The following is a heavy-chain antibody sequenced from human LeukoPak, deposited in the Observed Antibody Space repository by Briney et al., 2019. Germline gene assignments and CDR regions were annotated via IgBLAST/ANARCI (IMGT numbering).Heavy chain of an antibody. D-gene: IGHD4-23*01. CDR2: ISSNGGSI. CDR3: VKVAYGGNSGFDY. V-gene: IGHV3-64D*06. J-gene: IGHJ4*02. CDR1: GFSFSTYG. Sequence: GGSLRLSCSASGFSFSTYGMNWVRQAPVKGLEHVSTISSNGGSIYYADSVKGRFTISRDNSRNTLYLQMSSLRAEDTAVYYCVKVAYGGNSGFDYWGQGTLVTVSS.